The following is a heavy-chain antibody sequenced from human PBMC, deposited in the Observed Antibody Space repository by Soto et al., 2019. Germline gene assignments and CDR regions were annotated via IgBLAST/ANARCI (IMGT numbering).Heavy chain of an antibody. D-gene: IGHD2-15*01. CDR2: ISASTSHI. CDR1: GFTFSSCT. J-gene: IGHJ6*02. Sequence: EVHLVESGGGLVKPGGSLRLSCAVSGFTFSSCTMNWVRQAPGKGLEWVSSISASTSHIYYADSVKGRFTISRDNTKNSLFLKMNSLRAEDTAVYYCSGCSGGDCDQNYGMDVWGQGTTVTVSS. CDR3: SGCSGGDCDQNYGMDV. V-gene: IGHV3-21*01.